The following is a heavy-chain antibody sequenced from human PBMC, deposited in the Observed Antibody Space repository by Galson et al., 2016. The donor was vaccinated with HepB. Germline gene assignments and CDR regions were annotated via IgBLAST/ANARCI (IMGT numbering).Heavy chain of an antibody. Sequence: SLRLSCAASGFTFSAYWMSWVRQPPGKGLEWVANIKQDESEKYYAVSVKGRFTISRDNAKNSLYLQMNSLRAEDTAVYYCAAYPPFNASSPPHYDHWGHGSQVTVSS. D-gene: IGHD3-10*01. J-gene: IGHJ4*01. CDR3: AAYPPFNASSPPHYDH. CDR2: IKQDESEK. CDR1: GFTFSAYW. V-gene: IGHV3-7*01.